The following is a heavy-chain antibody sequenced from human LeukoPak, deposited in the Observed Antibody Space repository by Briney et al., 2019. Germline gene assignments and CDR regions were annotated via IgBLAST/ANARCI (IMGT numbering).Heavy chain of an antibody. Sequence: KPSETLSLTCTVSGGSISSSSYDWGWIRQPPGKGLEWIGSIYYSGSTYYNPSLKSRVTISVDTSKNQFSLKLSSVTAAHTAVYYCATPVPYYDILTGYYFWGQGTLVTVSS. D-gene: IGHD3-9*01. CDR1: GGSISSSSYD. CDR3: ATPVPYYDILTGYYF. CDR2: IYYSGST. V-gene: IGHV4-39*07. J-gene: IGHJ4*02.